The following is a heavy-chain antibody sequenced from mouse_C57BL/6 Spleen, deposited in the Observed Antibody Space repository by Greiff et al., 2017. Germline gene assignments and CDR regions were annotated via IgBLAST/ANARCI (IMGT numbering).Heavy chain of an antibody. Sequence: DVQLVESGEGLVKPGGSLKLSCAASGFTFSSYAMSWVRQTPEKRLGWVAYISSGGDYIYYADNVKGRFTISRDNARNTLYLQMSSLKSEDTAMYYCTRGGYGSSRDWDFDVWGTWTTVTVSS. J-gene: IGHJ1*03. CDR1: GFTFSSYA. CDR3: TRGGYGSSRDWDFDV. CDR2: ISSGGDYI. D-gene: IGHD1-1*01. V-gene: IGHV5-9-1*02.